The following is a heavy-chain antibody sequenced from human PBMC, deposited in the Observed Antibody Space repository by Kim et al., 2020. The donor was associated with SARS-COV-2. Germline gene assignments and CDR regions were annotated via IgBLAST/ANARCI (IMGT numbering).Heavy chain of an antibody. J-gene: IGHJ4*02. Sequence: GGSLRLSCAASGFTFSSYAMHWVRQAPGKGLEYVSAISSNGGSTYYANSVKGRFTISRDNSKNTLYLQMGSLRAEDMAVYYCVKLGGSGYDTDYWGQGTLVTVSS. CDR3: VKLGGSGYDTDY. V-gene: IGHV3-64*01. CDR2: ISSNGGST. D-gene: IGHD5-12*01. CDR1: GFTFSSYA.